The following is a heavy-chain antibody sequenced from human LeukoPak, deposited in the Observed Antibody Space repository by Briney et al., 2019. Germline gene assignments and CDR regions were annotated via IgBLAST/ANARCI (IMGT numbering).Heavy chain of an antibody. V-gene: IGHV3-23*01. Sequence: GRSLRLSCAASGFTFSSNAMYWVRQAPGKGLEWVSAISDNGRSTYYADSVKGRFTISRDKSKNTLYLQMNSLRAEDTAVYYCAKDLAGTTSFDYWGQGTLVTVSS. J-gene: IGHJ4*02. CDR1: GFTFSSNA. D-gene: IGHD1-7*01. CDR2: ISDNGRST. CDR3: AKDLAGTTSFDY.